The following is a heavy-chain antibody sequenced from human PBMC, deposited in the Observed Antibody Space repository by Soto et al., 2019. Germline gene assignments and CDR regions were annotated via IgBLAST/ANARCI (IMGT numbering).Heavy chain of an antibody. V-gene: IGHV4-39*01. CDR1: WFSLTSSSSDY. CDR3: TSHSPEDMIRT. D-gene: IGHD2-15*01. J-gene: IGHJ5*02. Sequence: SETLSHTSPVSWFSLTSSSSDYWVWIRQPPGKGLEWIGSIYYSGTTDYNPSLKSRVTISVDTSKKQFSLKLSSVTAADTAVYYCTSHSPEDMIRTWGQGTLVTVS. CDR2: IYYSGTT.